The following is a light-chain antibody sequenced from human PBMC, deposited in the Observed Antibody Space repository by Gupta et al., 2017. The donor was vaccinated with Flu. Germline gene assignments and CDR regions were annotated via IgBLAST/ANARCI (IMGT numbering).Light chain of an antibody. J-gene: IGKJ3*01. V-gene: IGKV1-39*01. CDR1: QNIGRY. CDR3: QQRYSLDEFA. CDR2: GGS. Sequence: SALSASVGDRVTITCRAGQNIGRYLNWYQEKTGEAPKVLIYGGSSLQGGGPSRFSGSGSGAKFTLTIAGLQPEDFATYYCQQRYSLDEFAFGPGTKLEIK.